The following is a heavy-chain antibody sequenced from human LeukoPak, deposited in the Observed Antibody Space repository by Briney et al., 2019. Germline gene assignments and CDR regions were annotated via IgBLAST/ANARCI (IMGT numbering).Heavy chain of an antibody. V-gene: IGHV1-18*01. Sequence: ASVKVSCKASGYTFTSYGISWVRQAPGQGLEWMGWISAYNGNTNYAQKLQGRVTMTTDTSTSTAYKELRSLRSDDTAVYYCAREWGRGRWELPKFDYWGQGTLVTVSS. CDR1: GYTFTSYG. J-gene: IGHJ4*02. D-gene: IGHD1-26*01. CDR2: ISAYNGNT. CDR3: AREWGRGRWELPKFDY.